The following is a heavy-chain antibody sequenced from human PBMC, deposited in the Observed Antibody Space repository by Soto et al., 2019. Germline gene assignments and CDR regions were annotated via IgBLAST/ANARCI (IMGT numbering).Heavy chain of an antibody. CDR1: GGSVSSRSHF. J-gene: IGHJ5*02. D-gene: IGHD5-12*01. Sequence: QVQLQESGPGVVKPSDTLSVTCTVSGGSVSSRSHFWSWIRQPPGGGLQWIGYIYYTGNTNYSPPLKSRATLSVDTSRHQFSLRLTSVTAADTAIYYCARYDAESGSNKLDPWGQGTLVTVSS. CDR2: IYYTGNT. V-gene: IGHV4-61*01. CDR3: ARYDAESGSNKLDP.